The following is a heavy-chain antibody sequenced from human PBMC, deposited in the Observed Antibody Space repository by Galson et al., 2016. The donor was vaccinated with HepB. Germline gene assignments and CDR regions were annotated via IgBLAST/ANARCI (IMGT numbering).Heavy chain of an antibody. CDR3: ARGGLRFLNWLSDEYDH. CDR2: IDHGGST. D-gene: IGHD3-3*01. Sequence: LSLTCAVQGGSFSGYYWNWIRQTPGKGFEWIGEIDHGGSTNYNPSLKSRVTISIDTSRNQFSLNLTSVTAADTAVYYCARGGLRFLNWLSDEYDHWGQGTLVTVSS. CDR1: GGSFSGYY. J-gene: IGHJ4*02. V-gene: IGHV4-34*01.